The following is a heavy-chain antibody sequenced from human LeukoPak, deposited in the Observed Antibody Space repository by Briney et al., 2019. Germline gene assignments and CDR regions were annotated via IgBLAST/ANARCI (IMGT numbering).Heavy chain of an antibody. CDR1: GGSFSGYY. V-gene: IGHV4-34*01. Sequence: SETLSLTCAVYGGSFSGYYWSWIRQPPGKGLEWIGEINHSGSTNYNPSLKSRVTISVDTSKNQFSLKLSSVTAADTAVYYCARVVITMVRGVIIYYYYYYMDVWGKGTTVTVSS. CDR2: INHSGST. J-gene: IGHJ6*03. D-gene: IGHD3-10*01. CDR3: ARVVITMVRGVIIYYYYYYMDV.